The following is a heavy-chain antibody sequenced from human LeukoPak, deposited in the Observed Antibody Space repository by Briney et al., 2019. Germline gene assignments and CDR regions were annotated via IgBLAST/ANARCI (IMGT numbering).Heavy chain of an antibody. Sequence: ASAKVSCKASGYTFTSYAMHWVRQAPGQRLEWMGWINAGNGNTKYSQKFQDRVTITRDTSASTGYMELSSLTSEDTAVYYCARGALSPDFDYWGQGILVTVSS. CDR2: INAGNGNT. CDR3: ARGALSPDFDY. CDR1: GYTFTSYA. V-gene: IGHV1-3*01. J-gene: IGHJ4*02.